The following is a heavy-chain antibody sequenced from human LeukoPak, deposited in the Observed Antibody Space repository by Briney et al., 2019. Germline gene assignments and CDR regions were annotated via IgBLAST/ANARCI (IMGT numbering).Heavy chain of an antibody. Sequence: GASVKVSCKASGYTFTSYDINWVRQATGQGLEWMGWMNPNCGNTGYAQKFQGRVTMTRNTSISTAYMELSSLRSEDTAVYYCARGSSGSYYFDYWGQGTLVTVSS. CDR3: ARGSSGSYYFDY. J-gene: IGHJ4*02. D-gene: IGHD1-26*01. CDR2: MNPNCGNT. CDR1: GYTFTSYD. V-gene: IGHV1-8*01.